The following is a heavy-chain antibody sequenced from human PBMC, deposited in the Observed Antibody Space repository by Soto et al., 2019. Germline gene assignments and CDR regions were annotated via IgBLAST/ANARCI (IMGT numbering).Heavy chain of an antibody. Sequence: EVQLLESGGGLVKPGGSLRLSCAGSGFTFSGYSIDWVRRAPGKGLEWVGRSRDKGNSYSPEYAASVKGRFSVSRDASKNSLYLQMNSLKTEDTALYYCTRCRVGTTTSDYWGQGTLVTVSS. CDR2: SRDKGNSYSP. D-gene: IGHD1-7*01. CDR3: TRCRVGTTTSDY. V-gene: IGHV3-72*01. J-gene: IGHJ4*02. CDR1: GFTFSGYS.